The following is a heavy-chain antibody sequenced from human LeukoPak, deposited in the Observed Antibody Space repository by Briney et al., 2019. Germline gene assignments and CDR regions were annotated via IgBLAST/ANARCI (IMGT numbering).Heavy chain of an antibody. CDR2: IIPVISSV. CDR3: AREHDNGDYVFDY. D-gene: IGHD4-17*01. J-gene: IGHJ4*02. V-gene: IGHV1-69*04. CDR1: GGTFISSA. Sequence: ASVKVSCKASGGTFISSAINWVRQAPGQGLEWMGRIIPVISSVDYAQKFQGRVTMTRDTSTSTVYIELSSLRSEDTAVYYCAREHDNGDYVFDYWGQGTLVTVSS.